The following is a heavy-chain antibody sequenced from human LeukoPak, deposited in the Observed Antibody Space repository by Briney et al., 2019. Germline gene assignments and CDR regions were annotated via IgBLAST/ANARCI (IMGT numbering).Heavy chain of an antibody. CDR3: ASLQVRVEGTFDM. V-gene: IGHV5-51*01. CDR1: GYSFTRYW. Sequence: PGASLQISCKASGYSFTRYWIGWVRQLPGKGLEWMGIIYPADSDTRYGPSFQGQVTISADKSISTAYLQWNSLKASDTAMYYCASLQVRVEGTFDMWGQGTMVTVSS. D-gene: IGHD5-24*01. CDR2: IYPADSDT. J-gene: IGHJ3*02.